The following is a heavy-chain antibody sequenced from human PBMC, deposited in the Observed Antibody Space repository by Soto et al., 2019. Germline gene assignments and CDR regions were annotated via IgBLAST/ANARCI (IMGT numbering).Heavy chain of an antibody. CDR3: ARGVGSGSYYNQYNWFDP. J-gene: IGHJ5*02. Sequence: QVQLVQSGGEVKKPGASVKVSCKASGYTFTNYGISWVRQAPGQGLEWMGWINVYNGNTKDARKVQDRVTMTTDTSTSTAYMELRSLRSDDTAVYYCARGVGSGSYYNQYNWFDPWGQGNLVTVSS. CDR1: GYTFTNYG. CDR2: INVYNGNT. V-gene: IGHV1-18*01. D-gene: IGHD3-10*01.